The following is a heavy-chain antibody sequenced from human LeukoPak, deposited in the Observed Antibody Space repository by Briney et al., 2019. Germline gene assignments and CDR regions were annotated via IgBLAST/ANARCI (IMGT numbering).Heavy chain of an antibody. V-gene: IGHV1-69*13. J-gene: IGHJ3*02. CDR1: GGTFSSYA. CDR3: AREDSGSYRDAFDI. Sequence: GASVKVSCKASGGTFSSYAISWVRQAPGQGLEWMGGIIPIFGTANYAQKFQGRVTITADESTSTAYMELSSLRSEDTAVYYCAREDSGSYRDAFDIWGQGTMVTVSS. CDR2: IIPIFGTA. D-gene: IGHD1-26*01.